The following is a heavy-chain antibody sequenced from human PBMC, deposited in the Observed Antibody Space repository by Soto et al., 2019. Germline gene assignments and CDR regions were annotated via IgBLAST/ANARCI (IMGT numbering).Heavy chain of an antibody. CDR3: AKDLRVEMATIRGAFDI. CDR2: ISGSGGST. J-gene: IGHJ3*02. CDR1: GFTFSSYA. D-gene: IGHD5-12*01. V-gene: IGHV3-23*01. Sequence: VQLLESWGGLVQPGGSLRLSCAASGFTFSSYAMSWVRQAPGKGLEWVSAISGSGGSTYYADSVKGRFTISRDNSKNTLYLQMNSLRAEDTAVYYCAKDLRVEMATIRGAFDIWGQGTMVTVSS.